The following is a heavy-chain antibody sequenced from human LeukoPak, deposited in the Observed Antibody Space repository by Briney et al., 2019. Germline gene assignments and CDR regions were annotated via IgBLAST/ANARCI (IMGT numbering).Heavy chain of an antibody. CDR1: GFTFSTYS. D-gene: IGHD3-3*01. V-gene: IGHV3-48*01. Sequence: GGSLRLSCAASGFTFSTYSMNWVRQAPGKGLEWVSYIIRSNTIYYADSVKGRFTVSRDNAKDSLFLQMNSLRAEDTAVYYCARVGYYDFWSGLIPHTYYMDVWGKGTTVTVSS. J-gene: IGHJ6*03. CDR2: IIRSNTI. CDR3: ARVGYYDFWSGLIPHTYYMDV.